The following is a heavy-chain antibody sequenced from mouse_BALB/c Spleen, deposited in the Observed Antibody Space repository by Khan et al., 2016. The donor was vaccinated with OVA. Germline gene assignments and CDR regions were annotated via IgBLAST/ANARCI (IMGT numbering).Heavy chain of an antibody. J-gene: IGHJ4*01. Sequence: QIQLVQSGPELKKPGETVKISCKASGYTFTNYGMNWVKQSPGKALKWMGWINTYTGETTYADDFKGRFAFSLDTSASTAYLQINNLKNEDAATYFCARPPYFSYTLDHWGQGTSVTVSS. CDR1: GYTFTNYG. D-gene: IGHD2-10*01. CDR3: ARPPYFSYTLDH. V-gene: IGHV9-3-1*01. CDR2: INTYTGET.